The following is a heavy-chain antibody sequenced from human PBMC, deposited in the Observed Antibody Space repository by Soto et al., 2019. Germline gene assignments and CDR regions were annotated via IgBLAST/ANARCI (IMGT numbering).Heavy chain of an antibody. J-gene: IGHJ6*02. CDR2: ISAYNDYT. CDR3: ARGGYYDKVWGKMNYYGLDV. Sequence: QVRLVQSAAEVKEPGASVKVSCKASGYTFIRYGITWVRQAPGQGLEWMGWISAYNDYTNYAQKLQGRVTMTTDTSTSTVYMELRRLRSDDTAVYYCARGGYYDKVWGKMNYYGLDVWGQGTTVTVSS. D-gene: IGHD3-16*01. CDR1: GYTFIRYG. V-gene: IGHV1-18*01.